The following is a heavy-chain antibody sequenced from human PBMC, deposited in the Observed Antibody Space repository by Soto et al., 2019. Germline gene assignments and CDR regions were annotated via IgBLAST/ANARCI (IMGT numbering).Heavy chain of an antibody. D-gene: IGHD2-21*02. Sequence: QVQLQESGPGLVKPSQTLSLTCTVSGGSISSGGYYWSWLRQHPGKGLEWNGYIYYSGSTYYNPSLKSRVTISVDTSKNQFSLKLSSVTAADTAVYYCARTVVTAPKGPNYYYYGMDVWGQGTTVTVSS. CDR3: ARTVVTAPKGPNYYYYGMDV. V-gene: IGHV4-31*03. J-gene: IGHJ6*02. CDR2: IYYSGST. CDR1: GGSISSGGYY.